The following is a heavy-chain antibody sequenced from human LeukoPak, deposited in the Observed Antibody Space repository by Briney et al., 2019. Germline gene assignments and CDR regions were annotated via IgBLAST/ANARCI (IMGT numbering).Heavy chain of an antibody. J-gene: IGHJ4*02. CDR1: GGSIINYS. V-gene: IGHV4-59*08. Sequence: SETLSLTCTVSGGSIINYSWNWIRQSPGKGLEWIGYIPHTGTTSYRSSLKSRVTISVDSSKNQLSLKLASVTAADTAVYFCARWDDSAWAFGSWGPGTLVTVSS. CDR2: IPHTGTT. D-gene: IGHD6-19*01. CDR3: ARWDDSAWAFGS.